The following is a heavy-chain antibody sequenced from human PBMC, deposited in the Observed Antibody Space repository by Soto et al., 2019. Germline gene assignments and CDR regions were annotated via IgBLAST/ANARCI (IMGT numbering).Heavy chain of an antibody. CDR2: ISWNSGSI. Sequence: ESGGGLVQPGRSLRLSCAASGFTFDDYAMHWVRQAPGKGLEWVSGISWNSGSIGYADSVKGRFTISRDNAKNSLYLQMNSLRAEDTALYYCAKETYYYDSSGASYFDYWGQGTLVTVSS. CDR1: GFTFDDYA. J-gene: IGHJ4*02. V-gene: IGHV3-9*01. D-gene: IGHD3-22*01. CDR3: AKETYYYDSSGASYFDY.